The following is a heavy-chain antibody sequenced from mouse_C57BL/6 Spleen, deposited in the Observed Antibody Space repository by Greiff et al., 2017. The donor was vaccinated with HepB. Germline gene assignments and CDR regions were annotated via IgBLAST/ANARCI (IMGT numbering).Heavy chain of an antibody. J-gene: IGHJ3*01. CDR2: IWSGGST. V-gene: IGHV2-2*01. CDR1: GFSLTSYG. Sequence: VKLMQSGPGLVQPSQSLSITCTVSGFSLTSYGVHWVRQSPGKGLEWLGVIWSGGSTDYNAAFISRLSISKDNSKSQVFFTMNSLQADDTAIYCCARNLDYGGSWFAYWGQGTLVTVAA. D-gene: IGHD2-4*01. CDR3: ARNLDYGGSWFAY.